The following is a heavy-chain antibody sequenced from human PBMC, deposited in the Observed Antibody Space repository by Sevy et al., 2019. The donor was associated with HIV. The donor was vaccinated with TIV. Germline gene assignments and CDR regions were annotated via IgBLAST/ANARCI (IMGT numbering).Heavy chain of an antibody. CDR1: GFTVSDNY. CDR2: IDGDGSA. J-gene: IGHJ6*02. CDR3: ARDRYYDASGYYYYYYGMDV. V-gene: IGHV3-66*01. Sequence: GGSLRLSCAASGFTVSDNYMAWVRLAPGKGLEWVSLIDGDGSAYYADTVKGRFTISRDNVKNTLYPQINALRAEDTGLYFCARDRYYDASGYYYYYYGMDVWGQGSTVTVSS. D-gene: IGHD3-22*01.